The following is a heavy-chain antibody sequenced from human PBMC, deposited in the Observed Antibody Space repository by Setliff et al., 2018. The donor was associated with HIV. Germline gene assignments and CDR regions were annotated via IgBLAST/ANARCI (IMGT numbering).Heavy chain of an antibody. V-gene: IGHV1-18*01. CDR3: ARGGTYSTSWAINPTDY. CDR2: ISAYNGNK. D-gene: IGHD6-13*01. CDR1: GYTFTSYG. Sequence: ASVKVSCKAPGYTFTSYGISWVRQAPGQGLEWMGWISAYNGNKNYAQKLQGRVTMTPDTTTSTAYRELRSLRSDDTAVYYCARGGTYSTSWAINPTDYWGQGTLVTVSS. J-gene: IGHJ4*02.